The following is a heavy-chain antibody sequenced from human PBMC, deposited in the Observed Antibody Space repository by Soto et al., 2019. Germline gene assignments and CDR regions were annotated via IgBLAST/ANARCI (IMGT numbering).Heavy chain of an antibody. CDR1: GYNFINYG. Sequence: QVNLVQSGVEVKKPGASVKVSCKASGYNFINYGITWVRQAPGQGLEWMGWIRVHKGNTNYAQKFQGRVTMSTDTSTSTAYMELRSLRPDDTAVYYCVRDLDGSGSYYTDYWGPGTLVIVSS. CDR3: VRDLDGSGSYYTDY. CDR2: IRVHKGNT. V-gene: IGHV1-18*01. D-gene: IGHD3-10*01. J-gene: IGHJ4*02.